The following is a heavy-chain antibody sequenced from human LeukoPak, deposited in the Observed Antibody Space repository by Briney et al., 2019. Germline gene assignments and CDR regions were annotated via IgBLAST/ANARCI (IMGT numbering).Heavy chain of an antibody. CDR2: IYTSGST. J-gene: IGHJ4*02. V-gene: IGHV4-4*07. Sequence: PSETLSLTCTVSGGSISSFYWSWIRQPAGKGLEWIGRIYTSGSTNYNPSLKSRVTMSVDTSKNQFSLKLSSVTAADTAVYYCAHYYDSSGLDYWGQGTLVTVSS. CDR3: AHYYDSSGLDY. D-gene: IGHD3-22*01. CDR1: GGSISSFY.